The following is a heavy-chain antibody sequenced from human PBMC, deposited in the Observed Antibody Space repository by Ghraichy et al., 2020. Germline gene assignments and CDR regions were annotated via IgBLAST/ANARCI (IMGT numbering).Heavy chain of an antibody. CDR3: AKGEDGSPDS. Sequence: GGSLRLSCAASGFSFDTTAMTWVRQAPGKGPEWVSTISCSGGNTYYADSVKGRFTISRDNSKNTLLLQMNSLRAEYTAMYFCAKGEDGSPDSWGQGTLVIISS. V-gene: IGHV3-23*01. CDR2: ISCSGGNT. D-gene: IGHD1-26*01. CDR1: GFSFDTTA. J-gene: IGHJ4*02.